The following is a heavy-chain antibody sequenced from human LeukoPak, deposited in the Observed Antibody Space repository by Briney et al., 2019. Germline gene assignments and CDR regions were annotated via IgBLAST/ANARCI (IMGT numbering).Heavy chain of an antibody. J-gene: IGHJ6*02. CDR2: ISSSGSTI. CDR3: ARRPDYNYYGMDV. Sequence: PGGSLRLSCAASGFTFSSYEMNWVRQAPGKGLEWVSYISSSGSTIYYADSVKGRFTISRDIAKNSLYLQMNSLRAEDTAVYYCARRPDYNYYGMDVWGQGTTVTVSS. CDR1: GFTFSSYE. V-gene: IGHV3-48*03.